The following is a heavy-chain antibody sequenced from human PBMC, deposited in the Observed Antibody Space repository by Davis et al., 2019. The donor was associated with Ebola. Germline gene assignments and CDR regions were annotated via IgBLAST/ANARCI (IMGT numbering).Heavy chain of an antibody. CDR2: IWYDGRNK. CDR3: ARDVRWGSSWFEAIAAAGTNDYYYYGMDV. Sequence: PGGSLRLSCAASGFTFSSYGMHWVRQAPGKGLEWVAVIWYDGRNKYYADSVQGRFTISRDNSKNTLYVQMNSLRGEDTAVYYCARDVRWGSSWFEAIAAAGTNDYYYYGMDVWGKGTTVTVSS. J-gene: IGHJ6*04. CDR1: GFTFSSYG. V-gene: IGHV3-33*08. D-gene: IGHD6-25*01.